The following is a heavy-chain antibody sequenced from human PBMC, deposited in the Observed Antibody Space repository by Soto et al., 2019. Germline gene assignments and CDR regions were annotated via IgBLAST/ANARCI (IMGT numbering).Heavy chain of an antibody. D-gene: IGHD3-3*01. CDR2: ISGSLGSA. CDR3: AKDSRLPGFGLLIHAFDI. Sequence: GALRLSCAVSGFTFNDYAMSWVRQAPGKGLEWVSTISGSLGSAYYAASVEGRFTISGDNSNNTLYLQMNSLRVEDTATYYCAKDSRLPGFGLLIHAFDIWGHGTMVTVSS. J-gene: IGHJ3*02. V-gene: IGHV3-23*01. CDR1: GFTFNDYA.